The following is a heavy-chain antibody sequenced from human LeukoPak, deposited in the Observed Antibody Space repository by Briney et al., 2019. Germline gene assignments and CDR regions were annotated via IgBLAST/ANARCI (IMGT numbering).Heavy chain of an antibody. V-gene: IGHV4-59*02. D-gene: IGHD2-2*01. CDR3: AKVGDQLLNWYFDL. CDR1: GGXASSYY. J-gene: IGHJ2*01. Sequence: PSETLSLTWTVSGGXASSYYWGWIRQPPGGGREWLGCIYYSGSTNYNPSVKSRVTISVDTSKNQFSLNLTSVTAADTAVYYCAKVGDQLLNWYFDLWGRGTLVTVSS. CDR2: IYYSGST.